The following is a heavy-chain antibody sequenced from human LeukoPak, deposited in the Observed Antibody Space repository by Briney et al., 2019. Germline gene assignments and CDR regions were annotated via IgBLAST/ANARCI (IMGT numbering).Heavy chain of an antibody. CDR1: GFTFSNYF. J-gene: IGHJ3*02. CDR2: IASDGSHT. D-gene: IGHD2-21*02. CDR3: ARERQDTVIHSGAFDI. V-gene: IGHV3-30*04. Sequence: GGSLRLSCAASGFTFSNYFMHWVRQAPGKGPEWVADIASDGSHTFYVESVKGRFTISRDNSKNTLYLQMNSLRAEDTAVYFCARERQDTVIHSGAFDIWGQGTMVTVSS.